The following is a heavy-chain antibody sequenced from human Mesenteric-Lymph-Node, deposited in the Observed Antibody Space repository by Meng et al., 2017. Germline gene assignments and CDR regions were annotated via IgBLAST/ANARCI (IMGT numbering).Heavy chain of an antibody. CDR3: AKDLATVAD. CDR1: GFTFNSYN. Sequence: EGQLVELGGGLGQPGGYLRLSCAASGFTFNSYNMSWVRQAPGKGLAWVSTISGSGVSIYYADSVKGRFTISRDNSKNTLYLQMDSLRAEDTAVYYCAKDLATVADWGQGTLVTVSS. J-gene: IGHJ4*02. D-gene: IGHD4-23*01. V-gene: IGHV3-23*04. CDR2: ISGSGVSI.